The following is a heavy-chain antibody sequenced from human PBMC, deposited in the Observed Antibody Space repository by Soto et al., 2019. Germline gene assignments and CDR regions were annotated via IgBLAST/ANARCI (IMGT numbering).Heavy chain of an antibody. J-gene: IGHJ4*02. CDR3: VKEKQSVWEYYFDY. V-gene: IGHV3-64D*08. D-gene: IGHD3-16*01. Sequence: GGSLRLSCSASGFTFSSYAMHWVRQAPGKGLEYVSAISSNGGSTYYADSVKGRFTISRDNSKNTLYLQMSSLRAEDTVVYYCVKEKQSVWEYYFDYWGQGTLVTVSS. CDR1: GFTFSSYA. CDR2: ISSNGGST.